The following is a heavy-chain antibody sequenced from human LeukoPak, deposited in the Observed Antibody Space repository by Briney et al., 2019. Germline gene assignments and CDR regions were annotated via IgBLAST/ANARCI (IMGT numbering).Heavy chain of an antibody. J-gene: IGHJ4*02. Sequence: ASVKVSCKVSGYTFTDYYMHWVQQAPGKGLEWMGLVDPEDGETIYAEKFQGRVTITADTSTDTAYMELSSLRSEDTAVYYCATVSPYYYVSSGYYYPLDYWGQGTLVTVSS. V-gene: IGHV1-69-2*01. CDR1: GYTFTDYY. D-gene: IGHD3-22*01. CDR2: VDPEDGET. CDR3: ATVSPYYYVSSGYYYPLDY.